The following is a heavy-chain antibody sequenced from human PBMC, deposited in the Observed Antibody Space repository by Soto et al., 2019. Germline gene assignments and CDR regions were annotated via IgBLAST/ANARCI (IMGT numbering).Heavy chain of an antibody. CDR3: ARQGQLGLDYYGMDV. V-gene: IGHV1-46*01. Sequence: ASVKVSCKASGYTFTSYYMHWVRQAPGQGLEWMGIINPSGGSTSYAQKFQGRVTMTRDTSISTAYLQWSSLKASDTAMYYCARQGQLGLDYYGMDVWGQGTTVTVSS. J-gene: IGHJ6*02. CDR2: INPSGGST. CDR1: GYTFTSYY. D-gene: IGHD6-6*01.